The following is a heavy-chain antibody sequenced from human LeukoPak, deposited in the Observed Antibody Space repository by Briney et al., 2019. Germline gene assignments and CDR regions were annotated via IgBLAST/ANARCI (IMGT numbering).Heavy chain of an antibody. CDR2: IYSGGST. J-gene: IGHJ6*02. Sequence: PGGSLRLSCAASGFPFSSNYMNWVRQAPGKGPEWVSVIYSGGSTYYADSVKGRFTISRDNSKNTLYLQMNSLRAEDTAVYYCAKSPEFFVDYYYYGMDVWGQGTTVTVSS. CDR3: AKSPEFFVDYYYYGMDV. CDR1: GFPFSSNY. D-gene: IGHD3-10*01. V-gene: IGHV3-53*01.